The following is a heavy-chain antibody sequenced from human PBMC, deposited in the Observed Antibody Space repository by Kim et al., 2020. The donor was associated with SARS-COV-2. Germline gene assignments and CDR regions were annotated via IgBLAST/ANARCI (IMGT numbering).Heavy chain of an antibody. CDR1: GFAFSNFW. V-gene: IGHV5-51*01. Sequence: GESLKISCEGYGFAFSNFWIGWVRQMPGNGLEWMGIIYPGDSNIHYNPSFEGQVTISADKSISTAYLQWSSLKASDSAIYYCGRQTPMVGDSHGGFDLWGQGTLVTVSS. CDR3: GRQTPMVGDSHGGFDL. CDR2: IYPGDSNI. D-gene: IGHD3-10*01. J-gene: IGHJ3*01.